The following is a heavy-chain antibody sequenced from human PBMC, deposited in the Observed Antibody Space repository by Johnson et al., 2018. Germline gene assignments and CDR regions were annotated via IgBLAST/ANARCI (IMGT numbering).Heavy chain of an antibody. CDR3: AKYGRATITYSDY. V-gene: IGHV3-30*18. D-gene: IGHD5-24*01. CDR2: ISYEGSIK. CDR1: GFTFTSYG. Sequence: QVQLQESGGGVVQPGGSLRLSCAASGFTFTSYGIHWVRQAPGKGLEWVAVISYEGSIKYYSDSVKGRFSVSRDNSKNTVYMQMNSLRAEDTAVYYWAKYGRATITYSDYWGQGTLVTVSS. J-gene: IGHJ4*02.